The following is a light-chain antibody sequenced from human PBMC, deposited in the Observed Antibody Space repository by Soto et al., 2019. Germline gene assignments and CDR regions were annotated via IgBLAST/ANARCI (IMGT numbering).Light chain of an antibody. Sequence: EFVLTQSRFILSLSPVEIATLSCRGSQTVRNNYLAWYQQKPGQAPRLLIYDASNRATGIPARFSGSGSGTDFALTISSLEPEDFAVYYCQQRSNWPPITFGQGTRLEIK. J-gene: IGKJ5*01. CDR2: DAS. V-gene: IGKV3-11*01. CDR1: QTVRNNY. CDR3: QQRSNWPPIT.